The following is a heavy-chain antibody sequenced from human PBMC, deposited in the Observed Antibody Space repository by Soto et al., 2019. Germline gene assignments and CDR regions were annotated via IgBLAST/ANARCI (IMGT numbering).Heavy chain of an antibody. CDR2: VYSTGGS. CDR1: GGSIDGHN. J-gene: IGHJ6*02. D-gene: IGHD3-10*02. V-gene: IGHV4-59*11. CDR3: VRQGIGNLHGLVDI. Sequence: QVQLHESGPGLVKPSETLSLTCTVSGGSIDGHNCAWIRQTPGKALEWIGYVYSTGGSGYNPSLKDRXTXXXXXXXXXXXXXXXXXXXXXXXVYYCVRQGIGNLHGLVDIWGRGTTVTVSS.